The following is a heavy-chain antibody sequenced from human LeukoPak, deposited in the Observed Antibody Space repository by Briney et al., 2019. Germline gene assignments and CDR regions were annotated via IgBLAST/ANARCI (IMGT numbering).Heavy chain of an antibody. J-gene: IGHJ4*02. CDR3: ARGGGSGLDFDY. CDR1: GGSISSHY. D-gene: IGHD6-19*01. CDR2: IYYSGST. V-gene: IGHV4-59*11. Sequence: PSETLSLTCTVSGGSISSHYWSWIRQPPGKGLEWIGYIYYSGSTNYNPSLKSRVTMSVDTSKNQFSLKLSSVTAADTAVYYCARGGGSGLDFDYWGQGTLVTVSS.